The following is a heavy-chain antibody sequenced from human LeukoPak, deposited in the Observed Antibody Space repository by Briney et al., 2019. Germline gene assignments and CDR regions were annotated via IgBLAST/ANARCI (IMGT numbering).Heavy chain of an antibody. CDR2: ISTSSSTI. Sequence: GRSLRLSCAASGFTFSSYAMHWVRQAPGKGLEWLSYISTSSSTIYYADSVKGRFTISRDNAKNSLYLQINSLRAEDTAVYYCARDGTDNYYYGMDVWGQGTTVTVSS. CDR1: GFTFSSYA. V-gene: IGHV3-48*04. D-gene: IGHD6-13*01. CDR3: ARDGTDNYYYGMDV. J-gene: IGHJ6*02.